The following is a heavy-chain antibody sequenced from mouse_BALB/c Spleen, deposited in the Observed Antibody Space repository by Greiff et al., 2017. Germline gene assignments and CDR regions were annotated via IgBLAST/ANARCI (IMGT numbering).Heavy chain of an antibody. J-gene: IGHJ3*01. Sequence: HLVESGGGLVQPGGSRKLSCAASGFTFSSFGMHWVRQAPEKGLEWVAYISSGSSTIYYADTVKGRFTISRDNPKNTLFLQMTSLRSEDTAMYYCARSRDFAYWGQGTLVTVSA. CDR2: ISSGSSTI. V-gene: IGHV5-17*02. CDR1: GFTFSSFG. CDR3: ARSRDFAY.